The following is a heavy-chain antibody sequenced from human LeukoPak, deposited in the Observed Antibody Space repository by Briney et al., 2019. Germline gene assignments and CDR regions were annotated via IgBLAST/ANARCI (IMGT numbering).Heavy chain of an antibody. CDR1: GYTFTGYY. Sequence: ASVKVSCKASGYTFTGYYMHWVRQAPGQGLEWMGWINPNSGGSTSYAQKFQGRVTMTRDMSTSTVHMELSSLRSEDTAVYYCARDKARYSSGWYSTKYPDYWGQGTLVTVSS. V-gene: IGHV1-46*01. CDR3: ARDKARYSSGWYSTKYPDY. D-gene: IGHD6-19*01. J-gene: IGHJ4*02. CDR2: INPNSGGST.